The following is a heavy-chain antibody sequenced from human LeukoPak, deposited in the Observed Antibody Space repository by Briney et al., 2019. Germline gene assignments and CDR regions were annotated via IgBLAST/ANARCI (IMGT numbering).Heavy chain of an antibody. CDR3: ARGSFFSTARWFDP. J-gene: IGHJ5*02. CDR2: IRVDGSDK. CDR1: GFTFSGYG. V-gene: IGHV3-33*01. D-gene: IGHD3/OR15-3a*01. Sequence: GGSLRLSCAASGFTFSGYGMNWVRQAPGKGLEWVAVIRVDGSDKYYADSVKGRFTISRDNSNNTLYLQMNSLRVEDTAMYYCARGSFFSTARWFDPWGQGTLVTVSS.